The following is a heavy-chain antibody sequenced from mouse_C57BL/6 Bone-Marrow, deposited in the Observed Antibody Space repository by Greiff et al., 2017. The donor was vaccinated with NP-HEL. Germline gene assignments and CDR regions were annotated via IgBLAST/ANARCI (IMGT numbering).Heavy chain of an antibody. Sequence: VQLQQSGTVLARPGASVKMSCKTSGYTFTSYWMHWVKQRPGQGLEWIGAIYPGNSDTSYNQKFKGKAKLTAVTSASTAYMELSSLTNEESAVYYCTYGNYYYAMDYWGQGTSVTVSS. CDR1: GYTFTSYW. CDR3: TYGNYYYAMDY. V-gene: IGHV1-5*01. CDR2: IYPGNSDT. D-gene: IGHD2-1*01. J-gene: IGHJ4*01.